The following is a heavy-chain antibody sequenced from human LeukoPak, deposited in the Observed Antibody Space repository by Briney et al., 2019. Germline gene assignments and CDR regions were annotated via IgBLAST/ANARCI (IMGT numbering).Heavy chain of an antibody. CDR1: EFTFSSNY. V-gene: IGHV3-66*02. CDR2: IYSGGST. CDR3: ARERHDYYYMDV. Sequence: GGSLRLSCAPSEFTFSSNYMSWVGQAPGKGLEGVSVIYSGGSTYYADSVKSRFTISRDNSKHTLYLQMNSLRGEDTAVYYCARERHDYYYMDVWGKGTTVTVSS. J-gene: IGHJ6*03. D-gene: IGHD1-1*01.